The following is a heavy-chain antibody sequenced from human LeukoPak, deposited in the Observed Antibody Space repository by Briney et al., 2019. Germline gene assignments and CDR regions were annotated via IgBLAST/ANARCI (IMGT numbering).Heavy chain of an antibody. CDR1: GSPFSNYA. D-gene: IGHD4-17*01. CDR3: AKEIYGDPTGGRFQH. V-gene: IGHV3-23*01. J-gene: IGHJ1*01. CDR2: ISGSGGST. Sequence: GGSLRLSCAASGSPFSNYAMSWVRQAPGKGLEWVSVISGSGGSTYYADSVEGRFTVSRDNSKNTLYLQMNSLRAEDTAVFYCAKEIYGDPTGGRFQHWGQGTLVTVSS.